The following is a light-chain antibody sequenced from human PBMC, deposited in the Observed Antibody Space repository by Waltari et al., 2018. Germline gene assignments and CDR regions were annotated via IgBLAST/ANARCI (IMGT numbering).Light chain of an antibody. Sequence: SFELTQPSSVSVSPGQTAKIPCSGDVVSKKFSRWYQQKAGQAPRLLIYNDKERPSGIAERFSGSSSGSTVTLTISGAQVDDEGDYFCYCATDTEAGLGGGTKLTVL. CDR2: NDK. CDR3: YCATDTEAG. J-gene: IGLJ3*02. CDR1: VVSKKF. V-gene: IGLV3-27*01.